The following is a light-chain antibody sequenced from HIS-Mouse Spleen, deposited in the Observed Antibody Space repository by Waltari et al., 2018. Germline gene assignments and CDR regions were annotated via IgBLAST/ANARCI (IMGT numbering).Light chain of an antibody. CDR2: QDS. V-gene: IGLV3-1*01. J-gene: IGLJ1*01. Sequence: SYELTQPPSVSVSPGQTASITCSGDKLGDKYACWYQQKPGQSPVLVIYQDSKRPSGITERFSGSKSGNTATLTISGTQAMDEADYYCQAWDSSTYVFGTGTKVTVL. CDR3: QAWDSSTYV. CDR1: KLGDKY.